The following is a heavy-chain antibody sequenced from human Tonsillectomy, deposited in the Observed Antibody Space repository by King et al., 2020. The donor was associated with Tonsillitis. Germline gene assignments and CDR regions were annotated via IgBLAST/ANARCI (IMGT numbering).Heavy chain of an antibody. J-gene: IGHJ4*02. CDR2: IWDDGSNK. CDR1: GVTFSSYG. CDR3: ARDGNVDTAMVGNY. V-gene: IGHV3-33*01. D-gene: IGHD5-18*01. Sequence: QLVQSGGGVVQPGRSLRLSCAASGVTFSSYGMHWVRQAPGKGLEWVAVIWDDGSNKYYADSVKGRFTISRENSKNTLDLQMNSLRAEDTAVYYCARDGNVDTAMVGNYWGQGTLVTVSS.